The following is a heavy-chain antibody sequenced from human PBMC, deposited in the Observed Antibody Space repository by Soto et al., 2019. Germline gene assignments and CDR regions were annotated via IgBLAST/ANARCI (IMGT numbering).Heavy chain of an antibody. CDR2: IIPIYGTA. V-gene: IGHV1-69*06. CDR3: ARDLGGCSAGSCRYNWLDS. J-gene: IGHJ5*01. CDR1: GDTFSSYA. D-gene: IGHD2-15*01. Sequence: QVQLVQSGAEVQKTGSSVTVSCKASGDTFSSYAISWVRQAPGQGLEWMGGIIPIYGTANYAQRFQGRVTITADTSTSTADMELSSLRSEDTAVYYCARDLGGCSAGSCRYNWLDSWGQGTLVTVSS.